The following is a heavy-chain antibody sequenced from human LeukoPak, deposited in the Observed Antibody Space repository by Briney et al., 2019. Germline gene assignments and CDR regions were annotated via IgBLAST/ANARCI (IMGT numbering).Heavy chain of an antibody. D-gene: IGHD1-26*01. CDR3: ARDGYSGSYYNDY. CDR2: INAGNGIT. J-gene: IGHJ4*02. CDR1: GYTFTSYA. V-gene: IGHV1-3*01. Sequence: ASVKVSCKASGYTFTSYAMHWVRQAPGQRLEWMGWINAGNGITKYSQKFQGRVTITRDTSASTAYMELSSLRSEDTAVYYCARDGYSGSYYNDYWGQGTLVTVSS.